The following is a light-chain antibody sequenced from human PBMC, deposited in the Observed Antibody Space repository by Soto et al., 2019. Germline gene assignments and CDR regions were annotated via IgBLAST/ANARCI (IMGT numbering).Light chain of an antibody. J-gene: IGKJ5*01. V-gene: IGKV3-20*01. Sequence: DIVLTQSPGTLSLSPGERATLSCRASQSVASNALAWYQQKGGQAPRLLINDASSRATGIPDRFSGSGSGTDFTLTISRLESEDFALYYCHQYGSSPGTFGQGTRVEIK. CDR3: HQYGSSPGT. CDR2: DAS. CDR1: QSVASNA.